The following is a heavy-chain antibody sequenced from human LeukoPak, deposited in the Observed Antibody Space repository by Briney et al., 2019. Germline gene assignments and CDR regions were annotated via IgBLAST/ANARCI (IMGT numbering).Heavy chain of an antibody. CDR3: ARDSLLWFGDYYYYGMDV. CDR2: IYYSGST. Sequence: SETLSLTCTVSGGSISSYYWSWIRQPPGKGLEWIGYIYYSGSTNYNPSLKSRVTISVDTSKNQFSLKLSSVTAADRAVYYCARDSLLWFGDYYYYGMDVWGQGTTVTVSS. D-gene: IGHD3-10*01. CDR1: GGSISSYY. V-gene: IGHV4-59*01. J-gene: IGHJ6*02.